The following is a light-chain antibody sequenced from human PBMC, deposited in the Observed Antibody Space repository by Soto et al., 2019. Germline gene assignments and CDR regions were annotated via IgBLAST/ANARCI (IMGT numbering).Light chain of an antibody. J-gene: IGKJ4*01. CDR1: QGISSY. CDR3: QQLNTYPPLT. CDR2: AAS. Sequence: DIQLTQSPSFLSASVGDRVTITCRASQGISSYLAWYQQKPGKAPNLLIYAASTLQSGVPSRFSGSGSGTEFTLTISSLQPEDCATYYCQQLNTYPPLTFGGGTKVEIK. V-gene: IGKV1-9*01.